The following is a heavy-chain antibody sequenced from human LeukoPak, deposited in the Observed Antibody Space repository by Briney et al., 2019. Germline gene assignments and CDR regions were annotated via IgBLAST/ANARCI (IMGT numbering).Heavy chain of an antibody. J-gene: IGHJ6*02. D-gene: IGHD2-2*01. Sequence: PSETLSLTCTVSGGSISSYYWSWIRQPPGKGLEWIGYICYSGSTNYNPSLKSRVTISVDTSKNQFSLKLSSVTAADTAVYYCARDQTVVPAATRYYYYHGMDVWGQGTTVTVSS. CDR3: ARDQTVVPAATRYYYYHGMDV. CDR2: ICYSGST. CDR1: GGSISSYY. V-gene: IGHV4-59*01.